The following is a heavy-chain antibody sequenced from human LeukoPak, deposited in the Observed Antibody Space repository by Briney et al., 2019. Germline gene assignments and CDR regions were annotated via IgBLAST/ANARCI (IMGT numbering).Heavy chain of an antibody. D-gene: IGHD1-26*01. CDR3: AKDVSGSYRGNYFDY. CDR2: ISWNSGSI. V-gene: IGHV3-9*01. J-gene: IGHJ4*02. CDR1: GFTFSIYW. Sequence: GGSLRLSCAASGFTFSIYWMHWVRQAPGKGLEWVSGISWNSGSIGYADSVKGRFTISRDNAKNSLYLQMNSLRAEDTALYYCAKDVSGSYRGNYFDYWGQGTLVTVSS.